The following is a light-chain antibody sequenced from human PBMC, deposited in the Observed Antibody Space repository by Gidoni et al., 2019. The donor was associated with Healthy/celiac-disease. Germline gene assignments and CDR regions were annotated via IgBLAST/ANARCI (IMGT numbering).Light chain of an antibody. V-gene: IGLV2-14*03. CDR3: SSYTCSSTYV. J-gene: IGLJ1*01. CDR2: DVS. CDR1: SSDVGGYNY. Sequence: SGRTQPASVSGSRGQSITISCTGTSSDVGGYNYVSWYEQHPGKAPKLLIYDVSNRPSGVSNRFSGSKSGNTASLTISGLQAEDEADYYCSSYTCSSTYVFGTGTKVTVL.